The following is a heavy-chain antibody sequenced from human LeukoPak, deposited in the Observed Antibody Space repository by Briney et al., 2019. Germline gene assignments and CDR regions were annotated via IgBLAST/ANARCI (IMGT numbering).Heavy chain of an antibody. CDR2: ISGSGGST. CDR3: AKDRVKHIVVVTAMNY. Sequence: GGSLRLSCAASGFTFSSYAMSWVRQAPGKGLEWVSAISGSGGSTYYADSVKGRFTISRDNSKNTLYLQMNSLRAEDTAVYYCAKDRVKHIVVVTAMNYWGQGTLVTVSS. V-gene: IGHV3-23*01. CDR1: GFTFSSYA. J-gene: IGHJ4*02. D-gene: IGHD2-21*02.